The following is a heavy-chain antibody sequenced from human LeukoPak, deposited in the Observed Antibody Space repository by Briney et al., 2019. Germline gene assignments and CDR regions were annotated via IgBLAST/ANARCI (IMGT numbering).Heavy chain of an antibody. J-gene: IGHJ6*04. CDR2: TYYRSKWYN. D-gene: IGHD2-2*01. CDR3: ARGNCSSTSCLYYYYYGMDV. CDR1: GDSVSSNSAA. Sequence: SQTLSLTCAISGDSVSSNSAAWNWIRQSPSRGLEWLGRTYYRSKWYNDYAVSVKSRITINPDTSKNQFSLQLNSVTPEDTAVYYCARGNCSSTSCLYYYYYGMDVWGKGPTVTVSS. V-gene: IGHV6-1*01.